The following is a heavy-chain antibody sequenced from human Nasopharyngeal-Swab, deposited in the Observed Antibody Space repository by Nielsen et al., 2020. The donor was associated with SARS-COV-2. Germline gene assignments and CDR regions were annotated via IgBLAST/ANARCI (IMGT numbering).Heavy chain of an antibody. Sequence: GGSLRLSCAASGFTFSSYGMHWVRQAPGKGLEWVAVISYDGSNKYYADSVKGRFTISRDNSKNTLYLQMNSLRAEDTAVYYCPKMLTSDYGDYDNLDYWGQGTLVTVSS. D-gene: IGHD4-17*01. V-gene: IGHV3-30*18. CDR2: ISYDGSNK. J-gene: IGHJ4*02. CDR3: PKMLTSDYGDYDNLDY. CDR1: GFTFSSYG.